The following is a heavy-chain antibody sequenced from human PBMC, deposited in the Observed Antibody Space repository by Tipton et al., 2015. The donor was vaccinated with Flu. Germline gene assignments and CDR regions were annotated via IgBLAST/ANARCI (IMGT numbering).Heavy chain of an antibody. CDR3: AKDNQLRTLTDNWFDP. Sequence: VQLVQSGGGSVQPGGSLRLSCAASGFTFNKYWMNWVRQVPGKGLEWVANINQDGAEKHYVESVRGRFTVSRDNSRNLLYLQMDSLRAEDTAVYYCAKDNQLRTLTDNWFDPWGQGTLVTVSS. CDR1: GFTFNKYW. CDR2: INQDGAEK. V-gene: IGHV3-7*01. D-gene: IGHD4-23*01. J-gene: IGHJ5*02.